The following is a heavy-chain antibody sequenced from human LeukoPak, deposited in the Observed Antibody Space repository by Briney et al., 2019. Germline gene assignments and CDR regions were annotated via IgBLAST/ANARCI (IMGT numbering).Heavy chain of an antibody. CDR3: ARDLSVPRPYCGGDPNAFDI. D-gene: IGHD2-21*02. J-gene: IGHJ3*02. CDR2: IYSCGST. Sequence: SGGSLRLSCAASGFTVSSNYMSWVRQAPGKGLEWVSVIYSCGSTYYADSVKGRFSISRDNSKNTLYLQMNSLRAEDTAVYYCARDLSVPRPYCGGDPNAFDIWGQGTMVTVSS. V-gene: IGHV3-66*01. CDR1: GFTVSSNY.